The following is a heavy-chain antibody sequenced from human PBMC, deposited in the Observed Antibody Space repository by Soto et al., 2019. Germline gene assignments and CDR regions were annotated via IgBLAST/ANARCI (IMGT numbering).Heavy chain of an antibody. CDR3: ARVFGTIYYYGMDV. D-gene: IGHD1-7*01. CDR2: TYYRSKWYN. CDR1: GDSVSSNSAA. V-gene: IGHV6-1*01. J-gene: IGHJ6*02. Sequence: QTLSITCAISGDSVSSNSAAWNWVRQSPSRGLEWLGRTYYRSKWYNDYAVSVKSRITINPDTSKNQFSLQLNSVTPEDTAVYYCARVFGTIYYYGMDVWGQGTTVTVSS.